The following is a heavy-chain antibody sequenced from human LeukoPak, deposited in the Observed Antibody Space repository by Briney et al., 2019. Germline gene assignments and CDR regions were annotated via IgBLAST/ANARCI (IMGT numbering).Heavy chain of an antibody. CDR3: AKDWPEYLVRGELGS. V-gene: IGHV3-23*01. J-gene: IGHJ4*02. Sequence: GSLRLSCAASGFTFSSYAMSWVRQAPGKGLEWVSTINASGGSTYYADSVKGRFPISRDNSKNTLYLQMNSLRAEDTAVYYCAKDWPEYLVRGELGSWGQGTLVTVSS. CDR2: INASGGST. D-gene: IGHD3-10*01. CDR1: GFTFSSYA.